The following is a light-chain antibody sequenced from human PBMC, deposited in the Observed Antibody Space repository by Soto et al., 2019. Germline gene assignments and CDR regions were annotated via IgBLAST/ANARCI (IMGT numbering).Light chain of an antibody. CDR1: SSDVGSYDY. CDR2: NVN. Sequence: QSVLIQPPSVSGSPGQSVTISCTGTSSDVGSYDYVSWYQQHPGTVPKPMIYNVNTQPSGVPDRFSGSKSGNTASMTISGLQAEDEADYYCSSYTNSSTPYVFGPGTKVTVL. CDR3: SSYTNSSTPYV. V-gene: IGLV2-18*02. J-gene: IGLJ1*01.